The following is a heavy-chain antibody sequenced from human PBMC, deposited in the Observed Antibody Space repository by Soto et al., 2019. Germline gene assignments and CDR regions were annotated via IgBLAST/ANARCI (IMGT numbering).Heavy chain of an antibody. Sequence: NPGGSLRLSCAASGFTFSSYTLNWVRQAPGKGLEWVSSISSRSTYIYYADSVRGRFTISRDNAKSSLYLQMNSLRAEDTAVYYCARKGDLRTATLTKAHFDYWGQGTLVTVSS. D-gene: IGHD2-8*02. V-gene: IGHV3-21*01. CDR1: GFTFSSYT. CDR2: ISSRSTYI. CDR3: ARKGDLRTATLTKAHFDY. J-gene: IGHJ4*02.